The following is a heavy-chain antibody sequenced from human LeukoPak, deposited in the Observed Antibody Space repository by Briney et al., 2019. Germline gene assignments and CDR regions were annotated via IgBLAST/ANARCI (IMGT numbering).Heavy chain of an antibody. J-gene: IGHJ4*02. V-gene: IGHV4-61*05. CDR3: ARVRAAAGYFDY. CDR1: GGSISSSSYY. Sequence: SETLSLTCTVSGGSISSSSYYWGWIRQPPGKGLEWIGDIFYSGSTSYDPSLKSRVTISVDTSKNQFSLKLSSVTAADTAVYYCARVRAAAGYFDYWGQGTLVTVSS. D-gene: IGHD6-13*01. CDR2: IFYSGST.